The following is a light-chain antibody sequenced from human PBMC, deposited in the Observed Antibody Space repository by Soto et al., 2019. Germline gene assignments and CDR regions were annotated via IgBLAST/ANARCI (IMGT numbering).Light chain of an antibody. CDR2: AAC. V-gene: IGKV1-39*01. Sequence: DIQMTPSPFCVSSSXGDRVTITXXASHTFTTYLNWYHQKPGKAPDLLIYAACSLQSGVPSRFSGSGSGTDFTLTIAGLQPEDFATYYCQQNYSLPITFGQGTRLEI. J-gene: IGKJ5*01. CDR1: HTFTTY. CDR3: QQNYSLPIT.